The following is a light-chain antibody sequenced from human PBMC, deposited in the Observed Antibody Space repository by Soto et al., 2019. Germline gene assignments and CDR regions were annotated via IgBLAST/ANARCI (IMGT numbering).Light chain of an antibody. V-gene: IGKV1-5*03. CDR3: QQYNSFPT. CDR2: KAS. Sequence: DIQMTQSPSTLSASVGDRVTITCRASQSISSWLAWYQQKPGKAPKLLIYKASSLESGVPSRFSGSGSGPXXXXXXXXXXXXXXETYYCQQYNSFPTFGQGTKVEIK. J-gene: IGKJ1*01. CDR1: QSISSW.